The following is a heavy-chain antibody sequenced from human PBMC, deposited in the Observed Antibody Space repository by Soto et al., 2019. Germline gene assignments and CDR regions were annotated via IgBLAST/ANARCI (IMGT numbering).Heavy chain of an antibody. CDR2: ISGSGGST. CDR3: AKGYSYGSILTNYDY. J-gene: IGHJ4*02. D-gene: IGHD5-18*01. CDR1: GFTFSSYA. V-gene: IGHV3-23*01. Sequence: EVQLLESGGGLVQPGGSLRLSCAASGFTFSSYAMSWVRQAPGKGLEWVSAISGSGGSTYYADPVKGRFTISRDNSKNTLYLQMNSLRAEDTAVYYCAKGYSYGSILTNYDYWGQGTLVTVSS.